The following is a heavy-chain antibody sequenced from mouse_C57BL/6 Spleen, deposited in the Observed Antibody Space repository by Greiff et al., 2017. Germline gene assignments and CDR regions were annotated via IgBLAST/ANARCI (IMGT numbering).Heavy chain of an antibody. CDR2: IHPNSGST. CDR3: ARYDYYGSRGYFDV. CDR1: GYTFTSYW. Sequence: QVQLQQPGAELVKPGASVKLSCKASGYTFTSYWMHWVKQRPGQGLEWIGMIHPNSGSTNYNEKFKSKATLTVDKSSSTAYMQLSSLTSEDSAVYYCARYDYYGSRGYFDVWGTGTTVTVPS. V-gene: IGHV1-64*01. J-gene: IGHJ1*03. D-gene: IGHD1-1*01.